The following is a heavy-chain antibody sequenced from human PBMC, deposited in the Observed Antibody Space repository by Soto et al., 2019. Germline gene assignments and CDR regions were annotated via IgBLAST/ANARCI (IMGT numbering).Heavy chain of an antibody. Sequence: QLLESGGGLVQPGGSLRLSCTASEFTVSRSAMSWVRQAPGKGLEWVSTLTGGAGATYYADSVKGRFTISRDNSKNALFLQLNSMRAEDKALYYCSKVFNSSGWFTGVYYYYGMDVWGPGTTVTASS. D-gene: IGHD6-19*01. V-gene: IGHV3-23*01. J-gene: IGHJ6*02. CDR1: EFTVSRSA. CDR2: LTGGAGAT. CDR3: SKVFNSSGWFTGVYYYYGMDV.